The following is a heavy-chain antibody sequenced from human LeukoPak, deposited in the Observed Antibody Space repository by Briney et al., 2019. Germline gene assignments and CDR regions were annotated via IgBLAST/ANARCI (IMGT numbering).Heavy chain of an antibody. D-gene: IGHD7-27*01. CDR3: ARRRRTGEDQDY. V-gene: IGHV4-39*01. J-gene: IGHJ4*02. Sequence: SETLSLTCTVSGGSISSSSYYWGWIRQPPGKGLEWIRSIYYSGSTYYNPSLKSRVTISVDTSKNQFSLKLSSVTAADTAVYYCARRRRTGEDQDYWGQGTLVTVSS. CDR2: IYYSGST. CDR1: GGSISSSSYY.